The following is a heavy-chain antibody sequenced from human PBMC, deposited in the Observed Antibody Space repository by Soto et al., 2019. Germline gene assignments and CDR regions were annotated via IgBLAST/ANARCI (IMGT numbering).Heavy chain of an antibody. CDR1: GYAFTTYG. Sequence: QVHLVQSGAEVKKPGASVKVSCKGSGYAFTTYGITWVRQAPGQGLEWMGWISAHNGNTNYAQKLTGRGTVTRDTSTSTAYMELRSLRSDDTAVYYCARGRYGDYWGQGALVTVSS. V-gene: IGHV1-18*01. D-gene: IGHD1-1*01. CDR3: ARGRYGDY. J-gene: IGHJ4*02. CDR2: ISAHNGNT.